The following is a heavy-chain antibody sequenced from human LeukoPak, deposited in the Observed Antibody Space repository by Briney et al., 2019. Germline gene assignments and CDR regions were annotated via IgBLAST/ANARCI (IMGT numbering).Heavy chain of an antibody. J-gene: IGHJ4*02. Sequence: GGSLRLSCAASGFTFSSYGMRWVRQAPGKGLEWVAVISYDGSNKYYADSVKGRFTISRDNSKNTLYLQMNSLRAEDTAVYYCARDRGYCSSTSCYTTFDYWGQGTLVTVSS. CDR1: GFTFSSYG. D-gene: IGHD2-2*02. CDR2: ISYDGSNK. V-gene: IGHV3-30*03. CDR3: ARDRGYCSSTSCYTTFDY.